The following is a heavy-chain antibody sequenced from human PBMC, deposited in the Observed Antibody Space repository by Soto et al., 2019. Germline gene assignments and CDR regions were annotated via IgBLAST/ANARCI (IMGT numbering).Heavy chain of an antibody. Sequence: GESLKISCQGSGYSFTTYWISWVRQMPGKGLEWMGKIDPGDSSTNYSPSFRGHITISVDRSINTAHLQFSSLKAADTAVYYCARFEKWYYNYYGLDVWGQGTMVTV. CDR2: IDPGDSST. D-gene: IGHD1-26*01. V-gene: IGHV5-10-1*01. CDR3: ARFEKWYYNYYGLDV. CDR1: GYSFTTYW. J-gene: IGHJ6*02.